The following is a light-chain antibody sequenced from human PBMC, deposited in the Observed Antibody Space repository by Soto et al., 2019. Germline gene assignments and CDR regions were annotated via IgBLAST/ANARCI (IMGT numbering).Light chain of an antibody. CDR3: QQYGSSLYT. V-gene: IGKV3-20*01. CDR1: QSVSSSY. Sequence: EIVLTQSPGTLSLSPGERATLSCRASQSVSSSYLAWYQQIPGQAPRLLSYGASSRATGIPDRFSGSGSGTDFTLTISRLEPEDFAVDYCQQYGSSLYTVGQGTKLEIK. CDR2: GAS. J-gene: IGKJ2*01.